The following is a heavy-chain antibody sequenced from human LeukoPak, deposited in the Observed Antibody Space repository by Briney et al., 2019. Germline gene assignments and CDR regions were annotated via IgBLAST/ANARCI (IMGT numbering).Heavy chain of an antibody. J-gene: IGHJ3*02. D-gene: IGHD3-22*01. CDR2: IYNSGST. CDR1: GGSISGYY. Sequence: SETLSLTCTVSGGSISGYYWSWIRQPPGKGLEWIGYIYNSGSTNYNPSLKSRVTILVDTSKNQFSLKLGSVTAADTAVYFCARDLYIAYYERTGYDAFDIWGQGTMVTVSS. CDR3: ARDLYIAYYERTGYDAFDI. V-gene: IGHV4-59*01.